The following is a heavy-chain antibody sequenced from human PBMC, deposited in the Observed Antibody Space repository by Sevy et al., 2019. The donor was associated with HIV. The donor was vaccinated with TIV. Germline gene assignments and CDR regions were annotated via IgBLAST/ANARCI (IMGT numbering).Heavy chain of an antibody. CDR2: IYSGGST. D-gene: IGHD3-22*01. CDR1: GFTVSSNY. V-gene: IGHV3-66*01. CDR3: LVVKTSDAFDI. J-gene: IGHJ3*02. Sequence: GGSLRLSCAASGFTVSSNYMSWVRQAPGKGLEWVSVIYSGGSTYYADSVKGRFTISRDNSKNTLYLQMNSLRAEDTAVYDCLVVKTSDAFDIWGQGTMVTVSS.